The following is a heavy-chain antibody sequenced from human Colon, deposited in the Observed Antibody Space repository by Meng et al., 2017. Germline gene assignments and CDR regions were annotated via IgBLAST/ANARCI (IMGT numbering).Heavy chain of an antibody. D-gene: IGHD2-2*01. J-gene: IGHJ4*02. CDR1: GDSIRSGGYS. Sequence: QLQLQESGSGLVKPSQTLSLTCAVSGDSIRSGGYSWSWIRQPLGKGLEWIGYIYHSGSPFYNPSLESRVTISVDTSKNQVSLKLNSVTAADTAVYYCARVGVVTQVLDYWGQGTLVTVSS. CDR3: ARVGVVTQVLDY. V-gene: IGHV4-30-2*01. CDR2: IYHSGSP.